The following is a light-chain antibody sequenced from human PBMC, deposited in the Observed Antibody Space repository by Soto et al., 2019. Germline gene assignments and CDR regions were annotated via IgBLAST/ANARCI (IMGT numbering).Light chain of an antibody. V-gene: IGKV1-17*01. CDR1: LRIRND. Sequence: DIQMTQSPSSLSASVGDRVTITCRASLRIRNDLGWYQHKPGKAPKRLIYAASSLQSGVPSRFSGSGSGTEFTLTISSLQPEDFETYFCLQHDSYPWTLGQGTKVDI. J-gene: IGKJ1*01. CDR2: AAS. CDR3: LQHDSYPWT.